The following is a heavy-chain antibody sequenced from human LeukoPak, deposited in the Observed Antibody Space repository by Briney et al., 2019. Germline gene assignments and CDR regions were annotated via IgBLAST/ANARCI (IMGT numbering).Heavy chain of an antibody. J-gene: IGHJ4*02. V-gene: IGHV4-4*07. CDR2: IYTSGST. Sequence: SETLSLTCTVSGGSISSYYWSWIRQPAGKGLEWIGRIYTSGSTSYNPSLKSRVTMSVDTSKNQFSLKLSSVTAADTAVYYCARANPLYDSSGYYFPDAYYFDYWGQGTLVTVSS. CDR1: GGSISSYY. CDR3: ARANPLYDSSGYYFPDAYYFDY. D-gene: IGHD3-22*01.